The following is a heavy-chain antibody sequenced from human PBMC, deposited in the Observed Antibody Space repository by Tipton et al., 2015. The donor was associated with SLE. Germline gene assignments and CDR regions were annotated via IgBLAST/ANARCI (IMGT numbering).Heavy chain of an antibody. CDR1: GGSISNSDYF. D-gene: IGHD2-21*01. Sequence: TLSLTCTVSGGSISNSDYFWGWVRQSPGKGLEWIGNIFYSGTTYYNPSLKSRVTISVDTSTNQFSLELSSMTAADTAVYYCARRADDYSTWFDPWGQGTPVSVSS. V-gene: IGHV4-39*07. CDR3: ARRADDYSTWFDP. CDR2: IFYSGTT. J-gene: IGHJ5*02.